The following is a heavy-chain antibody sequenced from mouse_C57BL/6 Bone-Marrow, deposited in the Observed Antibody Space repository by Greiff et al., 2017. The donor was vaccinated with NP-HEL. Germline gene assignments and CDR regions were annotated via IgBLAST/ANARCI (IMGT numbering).Heavy chain of an antibody. CDR3: AIGITTVVATKYYAMDY. CDR1: GYTFTSYW. D-gene: IGHD1-1*01. V-gene: IGHV1-74*01. Sequence: VQLQQPGAELVKPGASVKVSCKASGYTFTSYWMHWVKQRPGQGLEWIGRIHPSDSDTNYNQKFKGKATLTVDKSSSTAYMQLSSLTSEDSAVYYCAIGITTVVATKYYAMDYWGQGTSVTVSS. J-gene: IGHJ4*01. CDR2: IHPSDSDT.